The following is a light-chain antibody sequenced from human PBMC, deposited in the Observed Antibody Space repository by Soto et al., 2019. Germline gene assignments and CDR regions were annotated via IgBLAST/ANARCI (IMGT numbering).Light chain of an antibody. CDR1: SSDVGDFNY. V-gene: IGLV2-14*01. CDR2: DVG. CDR3: SSFSSSTTRV. Sequence: QSALTQPASVSGSPGQSITISCTGTSSDVGDFNYASWYQQHPGKAPKLMIYDVGNRPSGVSIRFSGSKSGSTASLTISGLQAEDEADYYCSSFSSSTTRVFGTGTKLTVL. J-gene: IGLJ1*01.